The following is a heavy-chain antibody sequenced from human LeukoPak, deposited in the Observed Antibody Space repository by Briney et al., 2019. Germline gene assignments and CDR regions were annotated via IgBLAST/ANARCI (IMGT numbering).Heavy chain of an antibody. CDR2: IYYSGST. V-gene: IGHV4-39*07. CDR3: ARLSELLWFGELNYYGMDV. Sequence: PSETLSLTCTVSGGSISNSIYYWGWIRQPPGKGLEWIGTIYYSGSTYYNPSLKSRVTISVDTSRNRFSLKLSSVTAADTAVYYCARLSELLWFGELNYYGMDVWGQGTTVTVSS. D-gene: IGHD3-10*01. CDR1: GGSISNSIYY. J-gene: IGHJ6*02.